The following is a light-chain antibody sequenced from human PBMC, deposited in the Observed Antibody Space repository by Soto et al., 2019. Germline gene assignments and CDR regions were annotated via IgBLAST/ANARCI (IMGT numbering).Light chain of an antibody. J-gene: IGKJ5*01. V-gene: IGKV3-11*01. CDR3: QQRSNWPPIT. CDR2: DAS. Sequence: EIVLTQSPATLSLSPGERATLSCRASQSVSSYLAWYQQKPGQAPRILIYDASNRATGIPARFSGSGSGTDFTITISSLEPEDFAVYYCQQRSNWPPITFGQGTRLEIK. CDR1: QSVSSY.